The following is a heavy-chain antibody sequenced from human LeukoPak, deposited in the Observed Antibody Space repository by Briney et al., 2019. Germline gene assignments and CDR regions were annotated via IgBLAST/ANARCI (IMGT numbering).Heavy chain of an antibody. V-gene: IGHV1-2*02. Sequence: ASVKVSCKASGYTFTGYYIHRVRQAPGQGLEWMGWINPNRGGTNYAQKFQGRVTMTRDTSISTAYMELTRLRSDDTAVYYCARGGWELMRCWFDPWGQGTLVTVSS. D-gene: IGHD1-26*01. CDR2: INPNRGGT. CDR3: ARGGWELMRCWFDP. J-gene: IGHJ5*02. CDR1: GYTFTGYY.